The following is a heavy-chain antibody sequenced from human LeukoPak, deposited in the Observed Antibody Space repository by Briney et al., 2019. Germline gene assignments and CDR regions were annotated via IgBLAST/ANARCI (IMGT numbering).Heavy chain of an antibody. D-gene: IGHD2-21*01. V-gene: IGHV1-58*01. J-gene: IGHJ4*02. CDR2: IVVGSGNT. CDR3: AADDLLFVY. CDR1: GFTFTDSA. Sequence: ASVKVSCKASGFTFTDSAVQWVRQARGQRLEWIGWIVVGSGNTNFAQKFQERVTITRDMSTNTANMELTSLSSKDTAVYYCAADDLLFVYWGQGTLVTVSS.